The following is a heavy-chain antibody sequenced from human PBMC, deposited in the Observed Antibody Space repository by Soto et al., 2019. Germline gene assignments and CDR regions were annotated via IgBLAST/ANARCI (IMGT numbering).Heavy chain of an antibody. D-gene: IGHD3-10*01. V-gene: IGHV3-48*02. CDR3: ARVGFLGAFDI. CDR2: ISSSSSTI. Sequence: PWGSLRISCVACGITVSGYSMDWVRQAPGKGLDWVSYISSSSSTIYCADSVKGRFTISRDSAKNSLYLQVNSLRDEDTAVYYGARVGFLGAFDIWGQGTIVTVSS. CDR1: GITVSGYS. J-gene: IGHJ3*02.